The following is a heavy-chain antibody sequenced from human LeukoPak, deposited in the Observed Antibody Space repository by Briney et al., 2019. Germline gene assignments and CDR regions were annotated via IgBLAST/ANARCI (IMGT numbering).Heavy chain of an antibody. CDR3: ASRRDSSNYPRDAFDI. CDR1: GYTFGGYY. D-gene: IGHD3-22*01. CDR2: MNPNSGNA. J-gene: IGHJ3*02. Sequence: ASVKVSCKASGYTFGGYYMHWVRQATGQGLEWMGWMNPNSGNAGYAQKFQGRVTITRNTSTSTAYMELSSLRSDDTAVYYCASRRDSSNYPRDAFDIWGQGTLVTVSS. V-gene: IGHV1-8*03.